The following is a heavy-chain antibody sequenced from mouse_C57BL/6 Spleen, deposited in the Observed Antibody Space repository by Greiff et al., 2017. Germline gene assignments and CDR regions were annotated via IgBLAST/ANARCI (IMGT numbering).Heavy chain of an antibody. CDR3: ARLSNWDVHFDY. Sequence: VQLQQPGAELVKPGASVKMSCKASGYTFTSYWITWVKQRPGQGLEWIGDIYPGSGSTNYNEKFKSKATLTVDTSSSTAYMQLSSLTSEDSAVYYCARLSNWDVHFDYWGQGTTLTVSS. CDR1: GYTFTSYW. J-gene: IGHJ2*01. D-gene: IGHD4-1*01. V-gene: IGHV1-55*01. CDR2: IYPGSGST.